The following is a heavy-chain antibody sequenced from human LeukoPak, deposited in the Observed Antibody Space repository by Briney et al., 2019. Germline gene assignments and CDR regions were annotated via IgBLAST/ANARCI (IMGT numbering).Heavy chain of an antibody. CDR2: IYYSGGT. J-gene: IGHJ6*03. D-gene: IGHD2-2*01. V-gene: IGHV4-59*01. Sequence: SQTLSLTCTVSGGSISSYYWSWIRQPPGKGLEWIGDIYYSGGTNYNPSLKSRVTISVDTSKNQFSLKLSSVIAADTAVYYCARTTEGYCSSASCFGFSYSYYMDVWGKGTTVTISS. CDR1: GGSISSYY. CDR3: ARTTEGYCSSASCFGFSYSYYMDV.